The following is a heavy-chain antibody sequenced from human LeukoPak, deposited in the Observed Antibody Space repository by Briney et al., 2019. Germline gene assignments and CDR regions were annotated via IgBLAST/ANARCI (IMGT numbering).Heavy chain of an antibody. CDR3: ARGTSYSSSWYGNY. V-gene: IGHV3-30*04. J-gene: IGHJ4*02. Sequence: GGSLRLSCAASGFTFSSYAMHWVRQAPGKGLEGVAVISYDESNQYYVDSVKGRFTISRDNSRNPLYLQMNSLRAEDTAVYYCARGTSYSSSWYGNYWGQGTLVTVSS. D-gene: IGHD6-13*01. CDR2: ISYDESNQ. CDR1: GFTFSSYA.